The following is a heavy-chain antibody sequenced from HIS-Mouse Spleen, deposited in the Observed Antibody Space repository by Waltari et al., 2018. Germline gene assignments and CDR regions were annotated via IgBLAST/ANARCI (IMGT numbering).Heavy chain of an antibody. J-gene: IGHJ4*02. V-gene: IGHV4-39*07. D-gene: IGHD6-6*01. Sequence: QLQLQESGPGLVKPSETLSLTCTVSGGSISSSSYYWGWIRQPPGKGLEWIGSIYSSGSPYYNPSHKSRVTISVDTSKNQCSLKLSSVTAADTAVYYCASRYSSSSQFGYWGQGTLVTVSS. CDR3: ASRYSSSSQFGY. CDR1: GGSISSSSYY. CDR2: IYSSGSP.